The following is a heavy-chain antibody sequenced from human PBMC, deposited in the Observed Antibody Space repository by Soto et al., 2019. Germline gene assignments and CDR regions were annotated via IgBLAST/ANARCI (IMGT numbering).Heavy chain of an antibody. V-gene: IGHV3-48*03. CDR2: ISSGGTTI. CDR1: GFTFSSYE. CDR3: ARALDFWSGYLPD. D-gene: IGHD3-3*01. Sequence: GSLRLSCAASGFTFSSYEMNWVRQAPGKGLEWVLYISSGGTTIYYADSVKGRFTISRDNAKNSLYLQMDSLRAEDTAIYYCARALDFWSGYLPDWGQGTLVTVSS. J-gene: IGHJ4*02.